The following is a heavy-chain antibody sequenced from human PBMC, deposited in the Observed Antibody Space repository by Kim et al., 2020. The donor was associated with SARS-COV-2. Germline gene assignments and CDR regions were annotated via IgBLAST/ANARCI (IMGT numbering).Heavy chain of an antibody. CDR3: AKAHRNFVGMDT. J-gene: IGHJ6*02. CDR2: ISYDGNKK. Sequence: GGSLRLSCAASRLTFRTSAMHWVRQAPGKGLEWVSSISYDGNKKYYEDSVQGRFIVSRENFRNMMYLQMNSLKHEDTARYYCAKAHRNFVGMDTWCQGTT. CDR1: RLTFRTSA. V-gene: IGHV3-30*18.